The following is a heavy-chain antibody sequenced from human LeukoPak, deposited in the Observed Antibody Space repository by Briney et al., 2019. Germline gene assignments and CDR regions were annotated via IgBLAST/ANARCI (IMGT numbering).Heavy chain of an antibody. CDR1: GYSISSGYY. J-gene: IGHJ6*03. Sequence: SETLSLTCTVSGYSISSGYYWGWIRQPPGRGLEWIGSIYHSGSTYNNPSLKSRVTISVDTSKNQFSLKLSSVTAADTAVYYCARGGYSRGDYYYYMDVWGKGTTVTVSS. V-gene: IGHV4-38-2*02. CDR3: ARGGYSRGDYYYYMDV. CDR2: IYHSGST. D-gene: IGHD5-18*01.